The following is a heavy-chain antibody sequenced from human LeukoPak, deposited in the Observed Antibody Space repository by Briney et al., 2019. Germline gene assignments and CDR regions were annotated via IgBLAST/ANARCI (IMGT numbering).Heavy chain of an antibody. D-gene: IGHD5-18*01. CDR2: ISSSSSTI. CDR3: AKDQGYSSFYGMDV. CDR1: GFTFSSYS. Sequence: GGSLRLSCAASGFTFSSYSMNWVRQAPGKGLEWVSYISSSSSTIYYADSVKGRFTISRDNAKNSLYLQMNSLRAEDTAVYCCAKDQGYSSFYGMDVWGQGTTVTVSS. J-gene: IGHJ6*02. V-gene: IGHV3-48*01.